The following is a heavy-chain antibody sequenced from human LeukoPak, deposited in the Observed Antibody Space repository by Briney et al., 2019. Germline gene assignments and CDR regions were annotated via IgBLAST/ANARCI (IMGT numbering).Heavy chain of an antibody. J-gene: IGHJ3*02. CDR1: GYTFTSYG. D-gene: IGHD2-15*01. CDR2: ISAYNGNT. V-gene: IGHV1-18*01. Sequence: ASVKVSCKASGYTFTSYGISWVRQAPGQGLEWMGWISAYNGNTNYAQKLQGRVTMTTDTSTSTAYMELRSLRSDDTAVYYCARCSGGSCYSWLGAFDIWGQGTMVTVSS. CDR3: ARCSGGSCYSWLGAFDI.